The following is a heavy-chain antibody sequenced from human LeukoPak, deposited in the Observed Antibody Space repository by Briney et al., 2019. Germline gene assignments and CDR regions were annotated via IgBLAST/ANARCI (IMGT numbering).Heavy chain of an antibody. D-gene: IGHD6-6*01. J-gene: IGHJ5*02. CDR3: ARVPHSSSSEWFDP. CDR1: GYSISSGYY. V-gene: IGHV4-38-2*02. Sequence: SETLSLTCTVSGYSISSGYYWGWIRQPPGKGLEWIGSIYHSGSTYYNPSLKSRVTISVDTSMDQFSLKLSSVTAADTAVYYCARVPHSSSSEWFDPWGQGTLVTVSS. CDR2: IYHSGST.